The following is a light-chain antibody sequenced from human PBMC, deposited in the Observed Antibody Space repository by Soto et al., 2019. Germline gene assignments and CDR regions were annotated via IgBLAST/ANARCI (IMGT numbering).Light chain of an antibody. Sequence: IGLTQSPGTLSLSAGERATLSFMASQSVRSDYLAWYHQRPCQAPRLLIYGASNRATGTPDRFSGSGSGTDFTLTISRLDPEDFALFFCQQYGSSPLTFGQGTKVDIK. CDR1: QSVRSDY. V-gene: IGKV3-20*01. J-gene: IGKJ1*01. CDR2: GAS. CDR3: QQYGSSPLT.